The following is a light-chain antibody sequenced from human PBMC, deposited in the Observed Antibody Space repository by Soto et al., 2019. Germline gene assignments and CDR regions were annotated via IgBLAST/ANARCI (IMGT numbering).Light chain of an antibody. V-gene: IGKV3-20*01. CDR1: QSVSSSY. J-gene: IGKJ1*01. Sequence: IVLTQSPGTLSLSPGERATLSCRASQSVSSSYLAWYQQKPGQAPRLLIYGVSSRATGIPDRFSGSGSGTDFTLTISRLEPEDFAVYYCQQYGSSPETFGQGTKVEIK. CDR3: QQYGSSPET. CDR2: GVS.